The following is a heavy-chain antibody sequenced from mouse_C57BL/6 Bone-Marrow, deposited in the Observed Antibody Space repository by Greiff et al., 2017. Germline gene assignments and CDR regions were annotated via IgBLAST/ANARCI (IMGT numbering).Heavy chain of an antibody. CDR2: IYPGSGST. CDR3: ARAYYGSSSWFAY. V-gene: IGHV1-55*01. CDR1: GYTFTSYW. J-gene: IGHJ3*01. D-gene: IGHD1-1*01. Sequence: QVQLQQPGAELVKPGASVKMSCKASGYTFTSYWITWVKQRPGQGLEWLGDIYPGSGSTNYNEKFKSKATLTVDTSSSTAYMQLSSLTSEDSAVYYCARAYYGSSSWFAYWGQGTLVTVSA.